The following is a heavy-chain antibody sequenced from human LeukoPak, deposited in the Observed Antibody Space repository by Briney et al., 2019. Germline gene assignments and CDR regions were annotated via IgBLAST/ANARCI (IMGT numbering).Heavy chain of an antibody. D-gene: IGHD4-17*01. Sequence: ASVKVSCKASGGTFSSYAISWVRQAPGKGLEWLGGLIPILGIANYAQKFQGRVTITADKSTSTAYMELSSLRSEDTAVYYCARDQSPSTVTTYNYWGQGTLVTVSS. CDR3: ARDQSPSTVTTYNY. J-gene: IGHJ4*02. CDR2: LIPILGIA. CDR1: GGTFSSYA. V-gene: IGHV1-69*10.